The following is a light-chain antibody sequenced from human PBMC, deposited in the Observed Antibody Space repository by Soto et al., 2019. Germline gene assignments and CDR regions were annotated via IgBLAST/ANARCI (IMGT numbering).Light chain of an antibody. CDR2: GIF. V-gene: IGKV3-20*01. J-gene: IGKJ2*01. CDR3: QHYDGSPRT. Sequence: VFTQFPAPLSLSPREKATPYSRTGQSVKNDYLAWYQQKPGQAPRLLVYGIFNRATGVPARFSGSGSGTDFTLTISGLEPEDSAVYYCQHYDGSPRTFGQGTKVDIK. CDR1: QSVKNDY.